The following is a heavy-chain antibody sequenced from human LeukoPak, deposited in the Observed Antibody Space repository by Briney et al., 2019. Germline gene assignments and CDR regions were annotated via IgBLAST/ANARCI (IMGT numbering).Heavy chain of an antibody. CDR3: AAGDFKWFDP. V-gene: IGHV4-4*02. J-gene: IGHJ5*02. CDR1: GGSISSYNW. D-gene: IGHD7-27*01. Sequence: SGTLSLTCAVSGGSISSYNWWSWVRQPPGKGLEWIGEIYHSGSTNYNPSLKSRVTISIDKSNHQFSLKLISVTAADTAVYYWAAGDFKWFDPWGQGTLVTVSS. CDR2: IYHSGST.